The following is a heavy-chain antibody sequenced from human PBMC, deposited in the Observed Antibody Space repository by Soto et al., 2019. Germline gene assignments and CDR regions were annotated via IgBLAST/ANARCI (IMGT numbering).Heavy chain of an antibody. CDR1: RGTFSSYA. CDR3: ARSQGSSTSLEIYYYYYYGMDV. J-gene: IGHJ6*02. Sequence: QVQLVQSGAEVKKPGSSVKVSCKASRGTFSSYAISWVRQAPGQGLEWMGGIIPISGTANYAQTFQGRVTITADESTSTAYMELSSRRSEDTAVYYCARSQGSSTSLEIYYYYYYGMDVWGPGTTVTVSS. D-gene: IGHD2-2*01. V-gene: IGHV1-69*01. CDR2: IIPISGTA.